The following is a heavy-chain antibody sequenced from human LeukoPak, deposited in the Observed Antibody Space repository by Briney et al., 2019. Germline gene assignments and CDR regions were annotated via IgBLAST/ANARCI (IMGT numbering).Heavy chain of an antibody. CDR2: INPNSGGT. D-gene: IGHD6-6*01. J-gene: IGHJ4*02. CDR3: ARSPYSSSSRYYFDY. CDR1: GYTFTGYY. Sequence: ASVKVSCKASGYTFTGYYMHWVRQAPGQGIECMGWINPNSGGTNYAQKFQGRVTMTRDTSISTAYMELSRLRSDDTAVYYCARSPYSSSSRYYFDYWGQGTLVTVSS. V-gene: IGHV1-2*02.